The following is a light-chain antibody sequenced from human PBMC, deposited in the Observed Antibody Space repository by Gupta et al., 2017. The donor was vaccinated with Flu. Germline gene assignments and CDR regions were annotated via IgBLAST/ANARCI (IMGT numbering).Light chain of an antibody. J-gene: IGLJ2*01. V-gene: IGLV2-14*01. CDR2: EVS. Sequence: QSALTQPASVSGSPGQSITISCTGTSSDVGGYNYVSWYQQHPGKAPKLMIYEVSNRPSGFSNRFSGSKSGNTASLTISGLQAEDEADYYCSSYTSSSTRHVVFGGGTKLTVL. CDR3: SSYTSSSTRHVV. CDR1: SSDVGGYNY.